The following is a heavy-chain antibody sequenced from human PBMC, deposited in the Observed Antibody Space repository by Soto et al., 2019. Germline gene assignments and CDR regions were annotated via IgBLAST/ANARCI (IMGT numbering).Heavy chain of an antibody. CDR2: IDRQHGEL. V-gene: IGHV1-24*01. CDR3: AAVHLPPYDFAFAGVVAEAFDY. J-gene: IGHJ4*02. CDR1: GNSLGKLS. Sequence: ASVKVSCKASGNSLGKLSMYWVRQAPGKGLECMGGIDRQHGELVYAKGLQGRLTMTEDTPTDTVYMELSSLRSEDTAVYFCAAVHLPPYDFAFAGVVAEAFDYWGQAPPVTVSS. D-gene: IGHD3-16*02.